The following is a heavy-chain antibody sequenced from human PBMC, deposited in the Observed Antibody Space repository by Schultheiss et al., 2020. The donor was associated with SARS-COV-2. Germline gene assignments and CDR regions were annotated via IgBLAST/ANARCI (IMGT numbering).Heavy chain of an antibody. V-gene: IGHV3-23*01. D-gene: IGHD4-17*01. Sequence: GGSLRLSCAASGFTFSSYSMNWVRQAPGKGLECVSAISGSGVSTYYADSVKGRFTISRDSSKNTLYLQMTSLRAEDTAVYYCARGNYGDYFHYYYYGMDVWGRGTTVTVSS. CDR3: ARGNYGDYFHYYYYGMDV. CDR1: GFTFSSYS. CDR2: ISGSGVST. J-gene: IGHJ6*02.